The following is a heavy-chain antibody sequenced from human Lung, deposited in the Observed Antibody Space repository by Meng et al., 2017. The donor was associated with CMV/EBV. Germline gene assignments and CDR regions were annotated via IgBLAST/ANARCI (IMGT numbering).Heavy chain of an antibody. CDR3: ARGGKDIVVVPAPIDY. V-gene: IGHV4-34*01. J-gene: IGHJ4*02. CDR1: GGSFSGYY. D-gene: IGHD2-2*01. CDR2: INNSGST. Sequence: GSLRLSCAVYGGSFSGYYWSWIRQPPGKGLEWIGEINNSGSTNYNPSLKSRVTISVDTSKNQFSLKLSSVTAADTAVYYCARGGKDIVVVPAPIDYWGQGTLVTVSS.